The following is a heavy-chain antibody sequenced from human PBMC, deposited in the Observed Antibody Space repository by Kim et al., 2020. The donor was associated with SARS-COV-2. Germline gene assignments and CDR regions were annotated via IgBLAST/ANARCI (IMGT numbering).Heavy chain of an antibody. J-gene: IGHJ3*02. D-gene: IGHD3-22*01. CDR1: GFTFGDYA. CDR2: IRSKAYGGTT. Sequence: GGSLRLSCTASGFTFGDYAMSWVRQAPGKGLEWVGFIRSKAYGGTTEYAASVIGRFTISRDDSKSIAYLQMNSLKTEDTAVYYCTRGTYYYDSSGYYKAAGAFDIWGQGTMVTVSS. V-gene: IGHV3-49*04. CDR3: TRGTYYYDSSGYYKAAGAFDI.